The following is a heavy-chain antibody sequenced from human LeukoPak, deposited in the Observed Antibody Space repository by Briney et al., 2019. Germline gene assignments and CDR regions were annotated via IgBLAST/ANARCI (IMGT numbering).Heavy chain of an antibody. Sequence: ESGPTLVNPTQTLTLTCTFSGFSLSTSGMCVNWIRQPPGKALEWLARIDWDDDKYYSTSLKTRLTISKDTSKNQVLLTMTNMDPVDTATYYCARLYYYDSSGYYYESGPFDSWGQGTLVTVSS. CDR3: ARLYYYDSSGYYYESGPFDS. CDR1: GFSLSTSGMC. D-gene: IGHD3-22*01. CDR2: IDWDDDK. J-gene: IGHJ4*02. V-gene: IGHV2-70*11.